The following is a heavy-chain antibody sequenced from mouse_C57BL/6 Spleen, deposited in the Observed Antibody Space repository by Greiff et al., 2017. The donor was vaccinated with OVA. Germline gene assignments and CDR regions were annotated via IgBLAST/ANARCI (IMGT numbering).Heavy chain of an antibody. Sequence: VQLQQSGPELVKPGASVKISCKASGYTFTDYYMNWVKQSHGKSLEWIGDINPNNGGTSYNQKFKGKATLTVDKSASTAYMELRSLTSEDSAVYYCARKRNMDYWGQGTSVTVSS. V-gene: IGHV1-26*01. J-gene: IGHJ4*01. CDR3: ARKRNMDY. CDR2: INPNNGGT. CDR1: GYTFTDYY.